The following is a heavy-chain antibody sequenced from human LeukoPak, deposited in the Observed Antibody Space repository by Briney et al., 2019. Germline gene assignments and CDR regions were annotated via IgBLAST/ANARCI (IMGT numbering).Heavy chain of an antibody. V-gene: IGHV1-69*06. CDR2: IIPIFGTA. J-gene: IGHJ4*02. D-gene: IGHD6-19*01. CDR3: ARSPAIAVATGFDY. Sequence: ASVKVSCKASGGTFSSYAISWVRQAPGQGLEWMGGIIPIFGTANYAQKFQGRVTITADKSTSTAYMELSSLRSEDTAVYYCARSPAIAVATGFDYWGQGTLVTVSS. CDR1: GGTFSSYA.